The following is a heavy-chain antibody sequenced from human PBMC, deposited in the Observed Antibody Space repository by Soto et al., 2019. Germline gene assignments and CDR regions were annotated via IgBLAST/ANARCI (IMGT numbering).Heavy chain of an antibody. J-gene: IGHJ4*02. CDR2: ISPDGSEK. V-gene: IGHV3-7*01. CDR3: SRSLDS. Sequence: GESLKISCAASGFTFSSFWMDWVRQAPGKGLEWVANISPDGSEKHYVDSVESRFTISRDNAKNSLYLQMSSLTAEDSALYYCSRSLDSWGQGTRVTVSS. CDR1: GFTFSSFW.